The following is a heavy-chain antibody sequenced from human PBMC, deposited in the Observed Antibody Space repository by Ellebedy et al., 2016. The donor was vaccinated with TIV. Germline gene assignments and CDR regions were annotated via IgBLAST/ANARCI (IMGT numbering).Heavy chain of an antibody. CDR3: ARNPPTYNWVDS. CDR1: GGSLSRSSNY. V-gene: IGHV4-39*01. J-gene: IGHJ5*01. CDR2: IYYSGDT. Sequence: PSETLSLTCTVSGGSLSRSSNYWGRFRQHPGKGLEWIGNIYYSGDTDYNPSLKSRVTISVATSKNQFSLKLRSVTAADTAVYYCARNPPTYNWVDSWGQGTLVTVSS.